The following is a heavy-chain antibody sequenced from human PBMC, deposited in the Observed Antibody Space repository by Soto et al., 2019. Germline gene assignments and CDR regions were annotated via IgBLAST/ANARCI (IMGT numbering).Heavy chain of an antibody. Sequence: PGGSLRLSCAASGFTVSYKNMSWVRQAPGKGLEWVLVIYTPGSTYYADSVKGRFTISRNNSKNTLYLQMNSLRAEDTAVYYCARDRPWAATCQYDDWGQGTLVTVSS. CDR1: GFTVSYKN. D-gene: IGHD6-13*01. CDR2: IYTPGST. J-gene: IGHJ4*02. CDR3: ARDRPWAATCQYDD. V-gene: IGHV3-53*01.